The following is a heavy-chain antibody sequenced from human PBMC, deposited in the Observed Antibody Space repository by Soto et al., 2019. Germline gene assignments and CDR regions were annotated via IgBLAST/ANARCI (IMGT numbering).Heavy chain of an antibody. CDR3: AKGGWSAMDV. CDR1: GFTFRSYA. Sequence: GGSLRLSCAASGFTFRSYAMSWVRQAPGKGLEWVSGIRGSGGSTYYADSVKGRFTISRDNSKNTLYLQMNSLRAEDTAVHYCAKGGWSAMDVWGKGTTVTVSS. J-gene: IGHJ6*04. CDR2: IRGSGGST. D-gene: IGHD2-15*01. V-gene: IGHV3-23*01.